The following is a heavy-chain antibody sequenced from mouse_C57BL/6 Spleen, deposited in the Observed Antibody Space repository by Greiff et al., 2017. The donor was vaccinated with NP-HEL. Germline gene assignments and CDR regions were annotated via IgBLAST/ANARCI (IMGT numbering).Heavy chain of an antibody. V-gene: IGHV1-20*01. Sequence: VQLQQSGPELVKPGDSVKISCKASGYSFTGYFMNWVMQSHGKSLEWIGRINPYNGDTFYNQKFKGKATLTVDKSSSTAHMELRSLTSEDSAVYYCASTTTVVAGDWYFDVWGTGTTVTVSS. J-gene: IGHJ1*03. D-gene: IGHD1-1*01. CDR2: INPYNGDT. CDR3: ASTTTVVAGDWYFDV. CDR1: GYSFTGYF.